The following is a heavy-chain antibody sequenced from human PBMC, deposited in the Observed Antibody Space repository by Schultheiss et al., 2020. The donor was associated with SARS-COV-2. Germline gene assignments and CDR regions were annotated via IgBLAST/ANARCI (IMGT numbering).Heavy chain of an antibody. CDR2: IKSKTDGGTT. CDR1: GFTFSNAW. Sequence: GESLKISCAASGFTFSNAWMNWVRQAPGKGLEWVGRIKSKTDGGTTDYAAPVKGRFTISRDDSKNTLYLQMNSLKTEDTAVYYCTTRDIVVVPAAYDYWGQGTLVTVSS. CDR3: TTRDIVVVPAAYDY. D-gene: IGHD2-2*01. J-gene: IGHJ4*02. V-gene: IGHV3-15*07.